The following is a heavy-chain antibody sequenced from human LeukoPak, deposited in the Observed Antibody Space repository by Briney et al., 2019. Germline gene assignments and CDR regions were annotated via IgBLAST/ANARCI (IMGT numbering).Heavy chain of an antibody. CDR1: GFTFLKSA. J-gene: IGHJ5*02. V-gene: IGHV1-58*01. D-gene: IGHD2-15*01. CDR2: IVVGSGNT. CDR3: VADVVSAVGVLAS. Sequence: GTSGRVSCKDSGFTFLKSAVQWVRQTRGQRLEWIGWIVVGSGNTNYAQKFSERVTITRDMSTSTAYMELSSLRSEDTAVYYCVADVVSAVGVLASWGQGTLVTVSS.